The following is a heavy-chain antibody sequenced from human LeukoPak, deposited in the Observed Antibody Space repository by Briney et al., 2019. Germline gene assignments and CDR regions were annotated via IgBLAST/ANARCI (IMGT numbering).Heavy chain of an antibody. J-gene: IGHJ6*02. Sequence: PSETLSLTCTVSGGSISSYYWSWIRQPPGKGLEWIGYNYYSGSTNYNPSLKSRVTISVDTSKNQFSLKLSSVTAADTAVYYCARDRGCSGGSCYYYYGMDVWGQGTTVTVSS. D-gene: IGHD2-15*01. CDR1: GGSISSYY. CDR3: ARDRGCSGGSCYYYYGMDV. CDR2: NYYSGST. V-gene: IGHV4-59*01.